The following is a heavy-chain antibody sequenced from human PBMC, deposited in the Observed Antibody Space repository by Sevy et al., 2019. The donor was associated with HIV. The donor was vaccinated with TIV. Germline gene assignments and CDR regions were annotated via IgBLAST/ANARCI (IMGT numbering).Heavy chain of an antibody. CDR1: GFTFNNAW. D-gene: IGHD3-22*01. Sequence: GGSLRLSCAVSGFTFNNAWMNWVRRAPGTGLQWVGHLKSKIDGEATDYAAPVKGRFTISRDDSKNTLFLQMNSLKIEDTAVYYCATAPGYYDSAPFDYWGPRTLVTVSS. CDR3: ATAPGYYDSAPFDY. J-gene: IGHJ4*02. V-gene: IGHV3-15*01. CDR2: LKSKIDGEAT.